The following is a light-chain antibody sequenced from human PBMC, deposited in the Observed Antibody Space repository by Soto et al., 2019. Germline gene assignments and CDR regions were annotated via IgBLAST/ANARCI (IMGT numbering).Light chain of an antibody. Sequence: EIVMTQSPATLSVSPGERATLSCRASQSLNNNLAWYQQKPGQAPRLLIYGASTRATGIPARFSGSGSGTEFTLTISSLQSEDFAGYYCQQYNKWPPYTFGQGTKLEIK. CDR3: QQYNKWPPYT. CDR1: QSLNNN. CDR2: GAS. V-gene: IGKV3-15*01. J-gene: IGKJ2*01.